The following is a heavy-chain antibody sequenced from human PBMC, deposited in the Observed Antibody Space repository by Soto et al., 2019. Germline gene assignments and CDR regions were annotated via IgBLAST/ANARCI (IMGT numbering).Heavy chain of an antibody. CDR3: ARDFGRFRWFGERGEMDV. CDR2: INAGNGNT. CDR1: GYTFTSYA. V-gene: IGHV1-3*01. Sequence: GASVKVSCKASGYTFTSYAMHWVRQAPGQRLEWMGWINAGNGNTKYSQKFQGRVTITRDTSASTAYMELSSLRSEDTAVYYCARDFGRFRWFGERGEMDVWGQGTTVTVSS. J-gene: IGHJ6*02. D-gene: IGHD3-10*01.